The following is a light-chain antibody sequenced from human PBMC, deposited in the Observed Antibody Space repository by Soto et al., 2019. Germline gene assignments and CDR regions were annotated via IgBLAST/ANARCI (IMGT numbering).Light chain of an antibody. J-gene: IGKJ1*01. CDR3: QQYNTFSS. V-gene: IGKV1-5*03. Sequence: DIQMTQSPSTLSASVGDRVAITCRASQSISKYLAWYQHKPGKAPKLLIYTASTLKSGVPSRFSGSGSGTEFTLTISSLQPDDFATYYCQQYNTFSSFGQGTKVEIK. CDR2: TAS. CDR1: QSISKY.